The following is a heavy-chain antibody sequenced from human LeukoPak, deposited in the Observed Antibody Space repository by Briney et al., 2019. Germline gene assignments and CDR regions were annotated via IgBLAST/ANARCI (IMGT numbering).Heavy chain of an antibody. CDR1: GGSISSSSYY. Sequence: SETLSLTCTVSGGSISSSSYYWSWIRQPPGKGLEWIGYIYYSGSTNYNPSLKSRVTISVDTSKNQFSLKLSSVTAADTAVYYCIARVWGSYRYVGDWFDPWGQGTLVTVSS. D-gene: IGHD3-16*02. CDR3: IARVWGSYRYVGDWFDP. J-gene: IGHJ5*02. V-gene: IGHV4-61*05. CDR2: IYYSGST.